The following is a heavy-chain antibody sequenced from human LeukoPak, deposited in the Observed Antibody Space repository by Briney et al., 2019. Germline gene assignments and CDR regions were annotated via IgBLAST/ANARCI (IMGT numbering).Heavy chain of an antibody. Sequence: PGGSLRLSCAASGFTFSSYSMNWVRQAPGKGLEWVSSISSSSSYIYYADSVKGRFTISRDNAKNSLYLQMNSLRAEDTAVYYCASAMGGMVRGVISYGMDVWGQGTTVTVSS. D-gene: IGHD3-10*01. CDR1: GFTFSSYS. CDR2: ISSSSSYI. J-gene: IGHJ6*02. CDR3: ASAMGGMVRGVISYGMDV. V-gene: IGHV3-21*01.